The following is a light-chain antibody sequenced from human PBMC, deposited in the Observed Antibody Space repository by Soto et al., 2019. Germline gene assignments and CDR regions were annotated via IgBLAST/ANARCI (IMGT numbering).Light chain of an antibody. CDR1: TGAVTSGLY. V-gene: IGLV7-46*01. Sequence: QTVVTQEPSLTVSPGGTVTLTCGSSTGAVTSGLYPYWFQQKPGQAPRTLIYDTNNKHSWTPARFSGSVLGGKAALTLSGAQPEDEAEYYCLLSFSATHVVFGGGTKVTVI. CDR2: DTN. CDR3: LLSFSATHVV. J-gene: IGLJ2*01.